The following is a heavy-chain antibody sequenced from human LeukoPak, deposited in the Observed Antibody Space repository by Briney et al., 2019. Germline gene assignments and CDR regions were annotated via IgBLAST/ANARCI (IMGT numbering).Heavy chain of an antibody. Sequence: PGGSLRLSCAASGFSFSAYYMNWVRQAPGKGPGWLANIKQAGSVQNYVDSVRGRFTISRDNAKNSLFLQMNSLRAEDTAVYYCARAVRGGADTYWGQGTLVAVSS. CDR3: ARAVRGGADTY. CDR1: GFSFSAYY. CDR2: IKQAGSVQ. D-gene: IGHD3-10*02. V-gene: IGHV3-7*04. J-gene: IGHJ4*02.